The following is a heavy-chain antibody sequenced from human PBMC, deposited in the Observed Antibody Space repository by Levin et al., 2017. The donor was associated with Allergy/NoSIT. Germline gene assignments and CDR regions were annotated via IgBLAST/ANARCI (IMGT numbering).Heavy chain of an antibody. D-gene: IGHD3-10*01. V-gene: IGHV4-61*01. CDR1: GGSVSSGSYY. CDR3: ARSVSGSYYTWFDP. Sequence: SCTVSGGSVSSGSYYWSWIRQPPGKGLEWIGYIYYSGSTNYNPSLKSRVTMSVDTSKNQFSLKLSSVTAADTAVYCCARSVSGSYYTWFDPWGQGTLVTVSS. CDR2: IYYSGST. J-gene: IGHJ5*02.